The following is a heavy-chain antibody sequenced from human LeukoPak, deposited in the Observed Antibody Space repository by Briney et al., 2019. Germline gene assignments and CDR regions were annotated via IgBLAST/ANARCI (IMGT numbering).Heavy chain of an antibody. V-gene: IGHV1-69*01. Sequence: ASVKVSCKASGGTFSSYAISWVRQAPGQGLEWMGGIIPIFSTANYAQKFQGRVTITADESTSTAYMELSRLRSDDTAVYYCARALTIFGVVTPLHYWGQGTLVTVSS. CDR3: ARALTIFGVVTPLHY. J-gene: IGHJ4*02. D-gene: IGHD3-3*01. CDR1: GGTFSSYA. CDR2: IIPIFSTA.